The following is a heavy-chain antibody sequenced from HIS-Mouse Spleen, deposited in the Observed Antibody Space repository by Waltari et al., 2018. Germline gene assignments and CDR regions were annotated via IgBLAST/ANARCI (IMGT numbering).Heavy chain of an antibody. D-gene: IGHD6-19*01. V-gene: IGHV3-30*18. CDR3: AKASSGWLDY. Sequence: QVQLVESGGGVVQPGRSLSLSCAAPGFTFSSYGMHWVRQAPGKGLEWVAVISYDGSNKYYADSVKGRFSISRDNSKNTLYLQMNSLRAEDTAVYYCAKASSGWLDYWGQGTLVTVSS. J-gene: IGHJ4*02. CDR2: ISYDGSNK. CDR1: GFTFSSYG.